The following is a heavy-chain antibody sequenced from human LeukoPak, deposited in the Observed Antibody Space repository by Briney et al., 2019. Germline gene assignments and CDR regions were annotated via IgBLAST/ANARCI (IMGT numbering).Heavy chain of an antibody. CDR3: ASDRIEVDAFDI. D-gene: IGHD2-15*01. V-gene: IGHV4-61*02. Sequence: SETLSLTCTVSGGSISSGSYFWSWIRQPAGKGLEWIGRIYTSGSTNYNPSLKSRVTISVDTSKNQFSLKLSSVTAADTAVYYCASDRIEVDAFDIWGQGTMVTVSS. J-gene: IGHJ3*02. CDR1: GGSISSGSYF. CDR2: IYTSGST.